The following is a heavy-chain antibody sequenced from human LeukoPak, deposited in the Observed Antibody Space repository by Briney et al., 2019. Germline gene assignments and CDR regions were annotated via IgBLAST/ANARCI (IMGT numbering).Heavy chain of an antibody. CDR1: GGSLESYY. D-gene: IGHD2-15*01. CDR3: ARDLFESTVVVGY. Sequence: PSETLSLTCSVSGGSLESYYWSWIRQAPGKGLEWVSYISSSGSTIYYADSVKGRFTISRDNAKNSLYLQMNSLRAEDTAVYYCARDLFESTVVVGYWGQGTLVTVSS. J-gene: IGHJ4*02. CDR2: ISSSGSTI. V-gene: IGHV3-11*01.